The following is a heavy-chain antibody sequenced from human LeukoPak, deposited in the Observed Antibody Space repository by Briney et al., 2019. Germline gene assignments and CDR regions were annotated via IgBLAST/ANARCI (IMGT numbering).Heavy chain of an antibody. CDR1: GYTFTGYY. CDR3: ARIYCSSTSCCNY. D-gene: IGHD2-2*01. V-gene: IGHV1-2*02. Sequence: GASVKVSCKASGYTFTGYYMHWVRQAPGQGLEWMGWINPNSGGTNYAQKFQGRVTMTRDTSISTAYMELSRLRSDDTAVYYCARIYCSSTSCCNYWGQGTLVTVSS. CDR2: INPNSGGT. J-gene: IGHJ4*02.